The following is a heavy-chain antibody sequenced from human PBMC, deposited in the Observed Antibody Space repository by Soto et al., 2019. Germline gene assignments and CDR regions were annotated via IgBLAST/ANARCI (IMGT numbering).Heavy chain of an antibody. D-gene: IGHD4-17*01. Sequence: SQTLSLTCAISGDSVSSDSAAWNWIRQSPSRGLEWLGRTYYRSKWYYSYAVSLKSRMTINPDTSKNQFSLQLNSVTPDDTAVYYCARGSTVTPGFDYWGQGTLGTVSS. V-gene: IGHV6-1*01. J-gene: IGHJ4*02. CDR1: GDSVSSDSAA. CDR2: TYYRSKWYY. CDR3: ARGSTVTPGFDY.